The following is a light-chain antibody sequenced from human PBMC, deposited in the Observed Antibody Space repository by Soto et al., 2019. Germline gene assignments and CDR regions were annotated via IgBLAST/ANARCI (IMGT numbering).Light chain of an antibody. Sequence: EIVLTQSPGTLSLSPGERATLSCRASQSVSSSFLAWYQQKPGQAPMLLIYGASSRATGIPDRFSGSGSGAAFTITISRLEPEDFAVYYCQQYASSPLTFGGGTKVEIK. V-gene: IGKV3-20*01. CDR1: QSVSSSF. CDR2: GAS. CDR3: QQYASSPLT. J-gene: IGKJ4*01.